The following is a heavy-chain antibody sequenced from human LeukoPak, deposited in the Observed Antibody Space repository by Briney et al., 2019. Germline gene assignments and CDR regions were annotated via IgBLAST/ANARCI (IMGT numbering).Heavy chain of an antibody. J-gene: IGHJ5*02. V-gene: IGHV3-53*04. CDR1: GFTASSNY. D-gene: IGHD4-23*01. CDR3: ARLKLLSWFDP. CDR2: IYSGGST. Sequence: GGSLRLSCAASGFTASSNYMSWVRQAPGKGLEWVSVIYSGGSTYYAGSVKGRFTISRHNSKNTLYLQMNSQRAEDTAVYYCARLKLLSWFDPWGQGTLVTVSS.